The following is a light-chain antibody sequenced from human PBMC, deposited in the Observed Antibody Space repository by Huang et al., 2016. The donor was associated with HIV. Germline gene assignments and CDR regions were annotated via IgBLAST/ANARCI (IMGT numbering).Light chain of an antibody. CDR2: GGS. J-gene: IGKJ1*01. CDR3: QQYQVWPPAT. Sequence: EIVITQSPATLSLSPGERATLSCRASQRIGTNLAWYQQNPGQAPRLLIYGGSTRASGIPDRVGGSGAGTEFTLTIYSLQAEDFAVYYCQQYQVWPPATFGQGTRVEIK. CDR1: QRIGTN. V-gene: IGKV3-15*01.